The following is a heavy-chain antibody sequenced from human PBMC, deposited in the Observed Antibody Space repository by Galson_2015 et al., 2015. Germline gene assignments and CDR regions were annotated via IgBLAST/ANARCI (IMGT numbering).Heavy chain of an antibody. CDR1: GGSISSSSYY. V-gene: IGHV4-39*07. CDR2: IYYSGST. J-gene: IGHJ4*02. D-gene: IGHD6-19*01. CDR3: GSDPRPIAVAPYFDY. Sequence: SETLSLTCTVSGGSISSSSYYWGWIRQPPGKGLEWIGSIYYSGSTYYTPSLKSRVTISVDTSKNQFSLKLSSVTAADTAGYYCGSDPRPIAVAPYFDYWGQGTLVTVSS.